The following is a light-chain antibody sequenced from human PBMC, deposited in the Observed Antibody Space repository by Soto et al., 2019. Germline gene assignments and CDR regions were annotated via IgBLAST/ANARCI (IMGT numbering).Light chain of an antibody. V-gene: IGKV3-20*01. CDR2: GAS. CDR1: QSVSTRS. J-gene: IGKJ1*01. Sequence: EIVLTQSPGTLSLSPGERATLSCRASQSVSTRSLAWYQQKPGQAPRLLISGASSRAADIPDRFSGSGSGTDLTLTINRLEPEAFAVYYCQQYDSSPRTFGQGTKVE. CDR3: QQYDSSPRT.